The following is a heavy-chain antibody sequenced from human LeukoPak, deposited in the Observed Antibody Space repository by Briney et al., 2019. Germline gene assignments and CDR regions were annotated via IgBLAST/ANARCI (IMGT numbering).Heavy chain of an antibody. CDR1: GFTFSGYW. CDR3: PRIQGSCRWYGHNWFDP. D-gene: IGHD3-16*02. J-gene: IGHJ5*02. V-gene: IGHV3-74*01. Sequence: PGGSLRLSCAASGFTFSGYWMHCARQAPGKGLVWVSRINSDGSDTTYADSVKGRFTISRDNAKNTLYLQMNSLRAEDQAVYYFPRIQGSCRWYGHNWFDPWGQGTLVTVSS. CDR2: INSDGSDT.